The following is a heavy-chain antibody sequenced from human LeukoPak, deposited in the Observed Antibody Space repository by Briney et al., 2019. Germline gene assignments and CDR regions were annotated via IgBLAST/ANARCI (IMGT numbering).Heavy chain of an antibody. Sequence: GGALRLSCAASGFTFSSYGMHWVRQAPGKGLEYVSAISSNGGSTYYANSVKGRFTISRDNSKNTLYIQMASLRAEDMAVYYCARVRGYSYGSSDYWGQGTLVTVSS. J-gene: IGHJ4*02. V-gene: IGHV3-64*01. CDR2: ISSNGGST. CDR3: ARVRGYSYGSSDY. CDR1: GFTFSSYG. D-gene: IGHD5-18*01.